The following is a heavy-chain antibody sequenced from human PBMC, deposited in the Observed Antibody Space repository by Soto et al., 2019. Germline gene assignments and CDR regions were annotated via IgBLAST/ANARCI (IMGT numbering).Heavy chain of an antibody. D-gene: IGHD5-18*01. V-gene: IGHV4-59*01. CDR3: ARNPPEYSYGFGAFDI. CDR1: GGSISCYY. CDR2: IYYSGST. Sequence: SETLCLNWTVSGGSISCYYWRWIRQPPGKGLEWIGYIYYSGSTNYNPSLKSRVTISVDTSKNQFSLKLSSVTAADTAVYYCARNPPEYSYGFGAFDIWGQGTMVTVSS. J-gene: IGHJ3*02.